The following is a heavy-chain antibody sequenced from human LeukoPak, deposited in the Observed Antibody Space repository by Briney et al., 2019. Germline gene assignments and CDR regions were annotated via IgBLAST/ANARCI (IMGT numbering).Heavy chain of an antibody. D-gene: IGHD6-13*01. J-gene: IGHJ4*02. CDR2: INPNSGGT. Sequence: ASVKVSCKASGYTFTGYYMHWVRQAPGQGLEWMGWINPNSGGTNYAQKFQGRVTMTRDTSISTAYMELSRLRSDDTAVYYCARGLPGYSSSWYFDYWGQGTLVTVSS. V-gene: IGHV1-2*02. CDR1: GYTFTGYY. CDR3: ARGLPGYSSSWYFDY.